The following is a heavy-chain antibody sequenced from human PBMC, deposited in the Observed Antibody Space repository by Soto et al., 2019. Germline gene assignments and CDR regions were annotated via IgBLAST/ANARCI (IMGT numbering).Heavy chain of an antibody. D-gene: IGHD3-22*01. J-gene: IGHJ4*02. V-gene: IGHV4-30-4*01. CDR3: ARDRAHFYESSGRLDL. Sequence: SETLSLTCSVSGDSMNNGDYFWTWIRQTPGKGLQWIGYISYSGSTFYNPSLKTRLAMSVDTSKNQFSVRLRSVTAADTAVYYCARDRAHFYESSGRLDLWGQGMLVTVS. CDR1: GDSMNNGDYF. CDR2: ISYSGST.